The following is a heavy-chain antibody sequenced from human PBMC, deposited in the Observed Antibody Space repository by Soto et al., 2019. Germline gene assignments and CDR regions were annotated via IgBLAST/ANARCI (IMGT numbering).Heavy chain of an antibody. CDR3: ARDLGSGSSKRINDY. J-gene: IGHJ4*02. D-gene: IGHD3-10*01. Sequence: ASVKVSCKASGYTFTSYAMHWVRQAPGQRLEWMGWINAGNGNTKYSQKFQGRVTITRDTSASTAYMGLSSLRSEDTAVYYCARDLGSGSSKRINDYWGQGTLVTVSS. CDR1: GYTFTSYA. V-gene: IGHV1-3*01. CDR2: INAGNGNT.